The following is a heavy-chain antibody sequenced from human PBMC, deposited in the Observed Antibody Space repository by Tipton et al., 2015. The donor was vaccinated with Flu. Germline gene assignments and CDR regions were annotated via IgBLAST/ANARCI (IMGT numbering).Heavy chain of an antibody. D-gene: IGHD2-21*01. Sequence: QMQLVQSGAEVKKPGASVKVSCKASGYIFTTYYIHWVRQAPGQGLEWMGVINPSDGSTNYAQKFQGRVTMTRDTSTSTVYMEVSSLRSEDTAVYYCARDRGYCGDECYHYFDDWGQGTLVTVSS. CDR2: INPSDGST. V-gene: IGHV1-46*01. CDR1: GYIFTTYY. CDR3: ARDRGYCGDECYHYFDD. J-gene: IGHJ4*02.